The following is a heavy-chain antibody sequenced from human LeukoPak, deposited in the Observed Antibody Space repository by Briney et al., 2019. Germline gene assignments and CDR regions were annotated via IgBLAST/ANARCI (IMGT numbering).Heavy chain of an antibody. CDR1: GYTFTGYY. Sequence: AASVKVSCKASGYTFTGYYMHWVRQAPGQGLEWMGWINPNSGGTNYAQKFQGRVTMSRDTSLSTAYMELSRLRSDDTAVYYCARDAEYSSGPVYWGQGTLVTVSS. D-gene: IGHD6-19*01. J-gene: IGHJ4*02. CDR2: INPNSGGT. CDR3: ARDAEYSSGPVY. V-gene: IGHV1-2*02.